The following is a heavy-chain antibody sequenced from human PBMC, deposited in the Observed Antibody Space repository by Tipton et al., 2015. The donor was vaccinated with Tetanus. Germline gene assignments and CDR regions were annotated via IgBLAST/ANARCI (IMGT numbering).Heavy chain of an antibody. J-gene: IGHJ4*02. V-gene: IGHV3-15*01. Sequence: SLRLSCAASGFTFSNAWMSWVRQAPGKGLEWVGRIKSKTDGGTTDYAAPGKGRFTISRDDSKNTLYLQMSSLKTGDTAVYYCTTDIMGGQWLALGDYWGQGTLVTVSS. CDR2: IKSKTDGGTT. D-gene: IGHD6-19*01. CDR1: GFTFSNAW. CDR3: TTDIMGGQWLALGDY.